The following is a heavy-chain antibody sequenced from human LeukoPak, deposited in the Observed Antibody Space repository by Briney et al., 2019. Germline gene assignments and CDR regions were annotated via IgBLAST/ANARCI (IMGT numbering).Heavy chain of an antibody. Sequence: SGPTLVKPTQTLTLTCTSSGFSLSTRGVSVGWFRQSPGKALEWLALIYWDDHKRNSPSLNSRLTITKDTSKNQVVLTMTNVDPVDTATYYCAHTYYYDSSGYDFDYWGQGTLVTVSS. J-gene: IGHJ4*02. CDR3: AHTYYYDSSGYDFDY. CDR1: GFSLSTRGVS. D-gene: IGHD3-22*01. V-gene: IGHV2-5*02. CDR2: IYWDDHK.